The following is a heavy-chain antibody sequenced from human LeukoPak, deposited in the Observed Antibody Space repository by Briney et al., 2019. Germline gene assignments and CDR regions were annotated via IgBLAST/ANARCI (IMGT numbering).Heavy chain of an antibody. CDR1: GGSFSDYD. J-gene: IGHJ4*02. D-gene: IGHD6-6*01. V-gene: IGHV4-34*01. CDR3: ARGGFGSSSWFLDY. CDR2: INQSGST. Sequence: SETLSLTCAVYGGSFSDYDWSWIRQPPGKGLEWIGEINQSGSTNYNPSLKSRVTISLDTSKIQFSLNLTSVTAADTAVYYCARGGFGSSSWFLDYWGQGALVTVSS.